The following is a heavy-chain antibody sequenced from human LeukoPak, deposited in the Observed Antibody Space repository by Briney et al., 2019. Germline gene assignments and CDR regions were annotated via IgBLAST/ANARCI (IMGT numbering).Heavy chain of an antibody. D-gene: IGHD7-27*01. Sequence: GGSLRLSCVVSGLAFSSNWMTWVRQAPGKGLEFVANTNQNGDEKYYVDSVKGRFTISRDNAKNSVYLQMKSLRAEDTAIYYCVTGVGYWGQGTLVTVSS. CDR3: VTGVGY. CDR1: GLAFSSNW. J-gene: IGHJ4*02. V-gene: IGHV3-7*01. CDR2: TNQNGDEK.